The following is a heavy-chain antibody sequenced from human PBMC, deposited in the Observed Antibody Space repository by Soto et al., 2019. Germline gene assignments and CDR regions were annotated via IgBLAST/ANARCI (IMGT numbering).Heavy chain of an antibody. D-gene: IGHD3-22*01. CDR1: GGTFSSYA. J-gene: IGHJ4*02. Sequence: QVQLVQSGAEVKKPGSSVKVSCKASGGTFSSYAISWVRQAPGQGLEWMGGIIPIFGTANYAQKFQGRVTITADKSTSTAYTELSSLRSEDTAVYYCARGKGSYYYDSSGYYHHPFDYWGQGTLVTVSS. CDR3: ARGKGSYYYDSSGYYHHPFDY. CDR2: IIPIFGTA. V-gene: IGHV1-69*06.